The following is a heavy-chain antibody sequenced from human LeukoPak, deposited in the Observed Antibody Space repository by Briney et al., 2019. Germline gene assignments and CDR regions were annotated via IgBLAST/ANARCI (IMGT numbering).Heavy chain of an antibody. Sequence: SETLSLTCIVSGGSISSYYWSWIRQPPGKGLEWIGYIYYSGSTNYNPSLKSRVTISVDTSKNQFSLKLSSVTAADTAVYYCARDPTGTYVDYWGQGTLVTVSS. CDR1: GGSISSYY. CDR2: IYYSGST. V-gene: IGHV4-59*01. J-gene: IGHJ4*02. CDR3: ARDPTGTYVDY. D-gene: IGHD1-1*01.